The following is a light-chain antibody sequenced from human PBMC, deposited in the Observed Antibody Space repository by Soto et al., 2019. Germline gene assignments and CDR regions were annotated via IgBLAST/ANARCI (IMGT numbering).Light chain of an antibody. CDR1: NSDVGTYNY. CDR3: SSYTSSSTWV. CDR2: EVT. V-gene: IGLV2-14*01. J-gene: IGLJ3*02. Sequence: QSALTQPASVSGSPGHSIAISCTGTNSDVGTYNYVSWYQQHPGKAPKLMIYEVTNRPSGVSNRFSGSKSGNTASLTISGLQAEDEADYYCSSYTSSSTWVFGGGTKLTVL.